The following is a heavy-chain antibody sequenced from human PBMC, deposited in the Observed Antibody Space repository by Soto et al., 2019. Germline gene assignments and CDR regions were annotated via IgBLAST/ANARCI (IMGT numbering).Heavy chain of an antibody. CDR3: ETRSDGYTKFEY. CDR2: ITSVFGTA. D-gene: IGHD5-12*01. V-gene: IGHV1-69*01. Sequence: QVQLAQSGAAVKQAGASVKVSCNASGGSFSTYSINWVRQAPGQGLESVGGITSVFGTASYAQNFQGRVMITADSSTCTAYMELGSLSSEDTAVYYCETRSDGYTKFEYWGQGTLVIVSS. CDR1: GGSFSTYS. J-gene: IGHJ4*02.